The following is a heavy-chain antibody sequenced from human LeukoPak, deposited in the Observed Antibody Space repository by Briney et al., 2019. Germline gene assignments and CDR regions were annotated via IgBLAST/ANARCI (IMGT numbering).Heavy chain of an antibody. Sequence: PSETLSLTCTVSGGSISSGDYRWSWIRQHPGKGLEWIGYIYNSGSTYYNPSLKSRVTISVDTSKNQFSLKLSSVTAADTAVYYCARGLAGWLIDYWGQGTLVTVSS. D-gene: IGHD5-12*01. CDR3: ARGLAGWLIDY. CDR2: IYNSGST. J-gene: IGHJ4*02. V-gene: IGHV4-30-4*01. CDR1: GGSISSGDYR.